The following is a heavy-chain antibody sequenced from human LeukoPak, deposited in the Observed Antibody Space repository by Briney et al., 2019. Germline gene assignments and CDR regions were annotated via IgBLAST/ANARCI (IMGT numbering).Heavy chain of an antibody. CDR1: GFTFSRYE. J-gene: IGHJ3*02. D-gene: IGHD3-22*01. Sequence: GGSLRLSCAASGFTFSRYEMNWVRQAPGKGLEWVSYISSSGSTIYYADSVKGRFTISRDNAKNSLYLQMNSLRGEDTAVYYCASRRSGWVNAFDIWGQGTMVTVSS. CDR2: ISSSGSTI. V-gene: IGHV3-48*03. CDR3: ASRRSGWVNAFDI.